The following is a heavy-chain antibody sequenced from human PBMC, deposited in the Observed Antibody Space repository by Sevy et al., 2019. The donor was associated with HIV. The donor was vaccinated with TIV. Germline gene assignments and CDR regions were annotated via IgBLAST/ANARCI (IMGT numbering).Heavy chain of an antibody. J-gene: IGHJ4*02. Sequence: SDTLSLTCTVSGGSISSGGYYWSWIRQHPGKGLEWIGYIYYSGSTYYNPSLKSRVTISVDTSKNQFSLKLSSVTAADTAVYYCASGGGLELPIDYWGQGTLVTVSS. V-gene: IGHV4-31*03. CDR2: IYYSGST. D-gene: IGHD1-7*01. CDR3: ASGGGLELPIDY. CDR1: GGSISSGGYY.